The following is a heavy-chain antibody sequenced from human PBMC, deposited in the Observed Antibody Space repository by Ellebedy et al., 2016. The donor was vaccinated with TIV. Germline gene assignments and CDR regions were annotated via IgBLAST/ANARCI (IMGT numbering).Heavy chain of an antibody. V-gene: IGHV3-7*01. Sequence: GESLKISCVASGFSFRSYWMSWVRQAPGKGLELVANIYQDVSNQYYVDSVKGRFTISRDNAKNSLFLQMNSLRVEDTAVYYFARRGSYGDYAVQVNSWFDRWGRGTLVSVSS. CDR1: GFSFRSYW. J-gene: IGHJ5*02. CDR2: IYQDVSNQ. D-gene: IGHD3-16*01. CDR3: ARRGSYGDYAVQVNSWFDR.